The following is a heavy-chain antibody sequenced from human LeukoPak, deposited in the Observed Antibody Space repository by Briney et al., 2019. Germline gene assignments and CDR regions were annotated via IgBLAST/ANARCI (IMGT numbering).Heavy chain of an antibody. Sequence: RWASVKVSCKASGYTFTGYFLHWVRQAPGQGLEWMGWINPNSGGTNYAQKFQGRVTMTRDTSISTAYMELSRLRSDDTAVYYCAKGGGTWGAFYYYYYMDVWGKGTTVTISS. CDR1: GYTFTGYF. J-gene: IGHJ6*03. V-gene: IGHV1-2*02. D-gene: IGHD1-26*01. CDR3: AKGGGTWGAFYYYYYMDV. CDR2: INPNSGGT.